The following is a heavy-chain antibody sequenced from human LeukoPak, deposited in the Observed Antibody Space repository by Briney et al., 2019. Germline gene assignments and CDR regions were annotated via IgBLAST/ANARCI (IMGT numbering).Heavy chain of an antibody. V-gene: IGHV3-11*04. CDR2: ISSSGTTI. D-gene: IGHD1-26*01. CDR1: GFTFSDYY. J-gene: IGHJ6*03. Sequence: GGSLRLSCAASGFTFSDYYMSWIRQAPGKGLEWVSYISSSGTTIYYADSVKGRFTISRDNAKNSLYLQMNSLRAEDTAVYYCASHSGSYLFYYHYYYLDVWGKGTTVTVSS. CDR3: ASHSGSYLFYYHYYYLDV.